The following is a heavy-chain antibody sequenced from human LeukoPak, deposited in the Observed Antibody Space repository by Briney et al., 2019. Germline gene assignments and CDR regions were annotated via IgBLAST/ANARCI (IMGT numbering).Heavy chain of an antibody. D-gene: IGHD4-17*01. CDR2: TYYRSKWSD. CDR3: ARGRVTTIANYYYYYIDV. CDR1: GDSVSSNSAA. J-gene: IGHJ6*03. Sequence: SQTLSLTCDISGDSVSSNSAAWTWIRQSPSRGLEWLGRTYYRSKWSDDYAVSVKSRITINPDTSKNQFSLHLNSVTPEDTAVYYCARGRVTTIANYYYYYIDVWGEGTTVTVSS. V-gene: IGHV6-1*01.